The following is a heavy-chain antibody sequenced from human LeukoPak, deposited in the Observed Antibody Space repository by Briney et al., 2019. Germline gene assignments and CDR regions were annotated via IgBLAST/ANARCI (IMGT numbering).Heavy chain of an antibody. V-gene: IGHV1-69*05. CDR3: ASSDVVVPAALYYFDY. CDR1: GGTFSSYA. J-gene: IGHJ4*02. Sequence: SVKVPCKASGGTFSSYAISWVRQAPGQGLEWMGGIIPIFGTANYAQKFQGRVTITTDESTSTAYMELSSLRSEDTAVYYCASSDVVVPAALYYFDYWGQGTLVTVSS. D-gene: IGHD2-2*01. CDR2: IIPIFGTA.